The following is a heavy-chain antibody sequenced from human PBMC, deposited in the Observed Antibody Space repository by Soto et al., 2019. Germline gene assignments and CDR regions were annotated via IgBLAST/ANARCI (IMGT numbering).Heavy chain of an antibody. CDR2: VYWDDTK. J-gene: IGHJ4*02. CDR1: GFSLSTSGVG. CDR3: ARKGYGDYPLDY. Sequence: SGPTLVNPTQTLTLTCTFSGFSLSTSGVGVGWIRQPPGKALEWLAVVYWDDTKHYSPSLKSRLTITKDTSKNQVVLTMTNMDPVDTATYFCARKGYGDYPLDYWGQGTLLTVSS. D-gene: IGHD4-17*01. V-gene: IGHV2-5*02.